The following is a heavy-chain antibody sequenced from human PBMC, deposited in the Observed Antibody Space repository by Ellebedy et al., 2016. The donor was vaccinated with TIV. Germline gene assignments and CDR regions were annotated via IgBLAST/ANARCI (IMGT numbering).Heavy chain of an antibody. CDR1: GFDLRNYW. D-gene: IGHD3-10*01. Sequence: GESLKISCVASGFDLRNYWMSWVRQAPGKGLEWVSLIFGGGTTYYADSVKGRFTMSSDTSTNMVFLQINSLRAEDTAVYYCARDGGLGELLEGYFDSWGQGTLVTVSS. V-gene: IGHV3-66*01. J-gene: IGHJ4*02. CDR2: IFGGGTT. CDR3: ARDGGLGELLEGYFDS.